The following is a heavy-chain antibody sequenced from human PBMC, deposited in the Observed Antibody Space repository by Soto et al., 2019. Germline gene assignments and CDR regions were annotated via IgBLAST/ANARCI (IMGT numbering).Heavy chain of an antibody. CDR1: GFTFSSYS. CDR2: ISSSSSYI. J-gene: IGHJ4*02. CDR3: ARGLYCSGGSCENDY. Sequence: EVQLVESGGGLVKPGGSLRLSCAASGFTFSSYSMNWVRQAPGKGLEWVSSISSSSSYIYYADSVKGRFTIPRDNAKNSLYLQMNSLRAEDTAVYYCARGLYCSGGSCENDYWGQGTLVTVSS. D-gene: IGHD2-15*01. V-gene: IGHV3-21*01.